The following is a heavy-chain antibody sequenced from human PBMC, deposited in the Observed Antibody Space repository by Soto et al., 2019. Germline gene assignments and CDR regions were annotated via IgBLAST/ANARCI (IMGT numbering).Heavy chain of an antibody. CDR3: AKYVGDSWYYFDF. Sequence: GGSLRHSCAASEFTFRSCAITRIRQAPRKGLEWVSTIGGSGGSSYYADSVKGRFTISRDNSMNTLYLQMNSLRADDLALYYCAKYVGDSWYYFDFWGQGTLVTVSS. D-gene: IGHD6-13*01. CDR2: IGGSGGSS. CDR1: EFTFRSCA. J-gene: IGHJ4*02. V-gene: IGHV3-23*01.